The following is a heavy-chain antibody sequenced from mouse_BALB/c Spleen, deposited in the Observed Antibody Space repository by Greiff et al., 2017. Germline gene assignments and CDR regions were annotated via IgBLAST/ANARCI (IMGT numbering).Heavy chain of an antibody. CDR2: INPSNGGT. CDR1: GYTFTSYY. Sequence: QVQLQQPGAELVKPGASVKLSCKASGYTFTSYYMYWVKQRPGQGLEWIGGINPSNGGTNFNEKFKSKATLTVDKSSSTAYMQLSSLTSEDSAVYYCARSGATRYGNHYFDYWGQGTTLTVSS. V-gene: IGHV1S81*02. D-gene: IGHD2-10*02. J-gene: IGHJ2*01. CDR3: ARSGATRYGNHYFDY.